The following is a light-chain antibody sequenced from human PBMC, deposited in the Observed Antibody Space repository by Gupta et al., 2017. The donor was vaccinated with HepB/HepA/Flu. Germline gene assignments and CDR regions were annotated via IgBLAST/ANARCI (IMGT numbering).Light chain of an antibody. CDR2: DVS. J-gene: IGLJ2*01. V-gene: IGLV2-14*03. Sequence: QSALTQPASVSGFLGQSLTISCTGTSRDIGDYKYVSWYQQLPGKAPKLIIDDVSSRPSGVSNRFSGSKSANTASLSISGLQTDDEADYYCSSYTSITTSVIFGGGTKLIVL. CDR3: SSYTSITTSVI. CDR1: SRDIGDYKY.